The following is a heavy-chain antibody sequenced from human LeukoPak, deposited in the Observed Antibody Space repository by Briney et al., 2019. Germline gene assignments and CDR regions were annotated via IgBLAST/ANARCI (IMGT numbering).Heavy chain of an antibody. CDR2: IVPILNVR. CDR3: ARDRSGYTKRAFDAFEI. V-gene: IGHV1-69*04. D-gene: IGHD5-18*01. CDR1: GGTFSSYA. J-gene: IGHJ3*02. Sequence: SVKVSCKASGGTFSSYAFSWVRQAPGQGLEWMARIVPILNVRDYAQKFQDRLTTTADKSTNTVYMELSSLKSDDTAVYFCARDRSGYTKRAFDAFEIWGQGTMVTVSS.